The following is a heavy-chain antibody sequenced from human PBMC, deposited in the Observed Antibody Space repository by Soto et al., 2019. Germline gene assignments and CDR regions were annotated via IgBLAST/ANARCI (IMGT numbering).Heavy chain of an antibody. CDR1: GGTFSSYA. CDR2: IIPIFGTA. J-gene: IGHJ6*02. CDR3: ASGSYGGLNYYYYYGMDV. V-gene: IGHV1-69*13. D-gene: IGHD5-12*01. Sequence: ASVKVSCKASGGTFSSYAISWVRQAPGQGLEWMGGIIPIFGTANYAQKFQGRVTITADESTSTAYMELSSLRSEDTAVYYCASGSYGGLNYYYYYGMDVWGQGTTVTVSS.